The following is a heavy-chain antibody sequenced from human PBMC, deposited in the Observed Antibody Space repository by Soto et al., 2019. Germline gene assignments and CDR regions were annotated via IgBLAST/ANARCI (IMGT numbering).Heavy chain of an antibody. CDR2: IIPLFGTA. V-gene: IGHV1-69*13. CDR3: ARPKGSYSSGYYYFDY. J-gene: IGHJ4*03. Sequence: ASVKVSCKTSGGTISTYAIYWVRQAPGQGLEWMGAIIPLFGTADYAQKFQGRVTITADESTSTAYMELSSLRSEDTAVYYCARPKGSYSSGYYYFDYWGQGTTVTVSS. D-gene: IGHD6-19*01. CDR1: GGTISTYA.